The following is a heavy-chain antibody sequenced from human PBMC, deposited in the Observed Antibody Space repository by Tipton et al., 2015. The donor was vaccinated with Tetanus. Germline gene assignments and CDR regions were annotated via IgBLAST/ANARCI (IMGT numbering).Heavy chain of an antibody. Sequence: TLSLTRFVSGGSISTKTYYWGWIRQTPGKGLEWIASISHSATTFYNPSLKSRVTMSVDPPKNQFSGGLSSVTAADTGVYYCARHVGGYGSPPHDLWGQGTLVTVSS. CDR2: ISHSATT. CDR3: ARHVGGYGSPPHDL. V-gene: IGHV4-39*01. D-gene: IGHD3-10*01. CDR1: GGSISTKTYY. J-gene: IGHJ5*02.